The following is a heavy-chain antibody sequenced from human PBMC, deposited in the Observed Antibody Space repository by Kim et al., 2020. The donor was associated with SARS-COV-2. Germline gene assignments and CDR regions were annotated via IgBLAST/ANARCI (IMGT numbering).Heavy chain of an antibody. J-gene: IGHJ6*02. CDR3: VKTISSDHCYWATDV. V-gene: IGHV3-64D*06. Sequence: DYVKGRFTISRDNSKNTLYLQMSSLRPEDTAVFYCVKTISSDHCYWATDVWGQGITVTVSS. D-gene: IGHD2-21*02.